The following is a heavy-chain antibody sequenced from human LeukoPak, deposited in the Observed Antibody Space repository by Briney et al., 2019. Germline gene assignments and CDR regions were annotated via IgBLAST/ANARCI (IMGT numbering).Heavy chain of an antibody. CDR2: INPNSGGT. Sequence: ASVKVSCKASGYTLTDYYIHWVRQRQAPGQGLEWMGRINPNSGGTNYAQKFQGRVTMTRDTPISTAYTELSSLSSDDTAVYFCARRVGSSSGYSFDYWGQGTLVTVSS. D-gene: IGHD5-12*01. CDR3: ARRVGSSSGYSFDY. CDR1: GYTLTDYY. V-gene: IGHV1-2*06. J-gene: IGHJ4*02.